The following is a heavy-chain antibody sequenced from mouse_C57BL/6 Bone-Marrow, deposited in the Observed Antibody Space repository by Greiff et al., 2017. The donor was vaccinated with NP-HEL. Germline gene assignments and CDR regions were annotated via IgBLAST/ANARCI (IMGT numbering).Heavy chain of an antibody. Sequence: EVQLVESGEGLVKPGGSLKLSCAASGFTFSSYAMSWVRQTPEKRLEWVAYISSGGDYIYYADTVKGRFTISRDNARNTLYLQMSSLKSEDTAMYYCTRDTFYYGSPLWYFDVWGTGTTVTVSS. D-gene: IGHD1-1*01. J-gene: IGHJ1*03. V-gene: IGHV5-9-1*02. CDR2: ISSGGDYI. CDR3: TRDTFYYGSPLWYFDV. CDR1: GFTFSSYA.